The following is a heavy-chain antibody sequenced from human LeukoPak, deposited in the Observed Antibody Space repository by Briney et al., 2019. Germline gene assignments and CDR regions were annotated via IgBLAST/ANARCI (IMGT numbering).Heavy chain of an antibody. V-gene: IGHV3-21*01. CDR1: GFTFSNYA. D-gene: IGHD1-14*01. CDR2: ISSSSNYI. CDR3: ARVPGDY. J-gene: IGHJ4*02. Sequence: GGSLRLSCAASGFTFSNYAMSWVRQAPGKGLEWVSSISSSSNYIYYADAVKGRFTISRDNAKNSLYLQMNSLRAEDTAVYYCARVPGDYWGQGTLVTVSS.